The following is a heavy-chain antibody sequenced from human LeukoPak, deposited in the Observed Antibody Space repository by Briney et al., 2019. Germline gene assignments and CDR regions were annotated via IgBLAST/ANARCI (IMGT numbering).Heavy chain of an antibody. CDR3: ATHARFAELVPDAFGI. D-gene: IGHD3-10*01. Sequence: GGSLRLSCEASGFTFRNHAMTWVRQAPGKGLEWVSAISGAGGSDFFADSVRGRFTISRDNSRNTVYLQMKTLRAEDTAVFYCATHARFAELVPDAFGIWGPGTMVTVS. CDR2: ISGAGGSD. CDR1: GFTFRNHA. V-gene: IGHV3-23*01. J-gene: IGHJ3*02.